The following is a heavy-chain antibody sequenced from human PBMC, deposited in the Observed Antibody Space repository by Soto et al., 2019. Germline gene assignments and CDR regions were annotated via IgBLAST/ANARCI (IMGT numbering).Heavy chain of an antibody. V-gene: IGHV3-30*18. CDR3: AKSGLHLYYFDY. D-gene: IGHD2-21*02. CDR2: ISYDVSNK. CDR1: GFTFSTYG. Sequence: GGSLRLSCAASGFTFSTYGIHWVRQAPGKGLEWVAIISYDVSNKDYADSVRGRFTISRDNSRNTVYLQVISLRAEDTAVYYCAKSGLHLYYFDYWGHGTLVTVSS. J-gene: IGHJ4*01.